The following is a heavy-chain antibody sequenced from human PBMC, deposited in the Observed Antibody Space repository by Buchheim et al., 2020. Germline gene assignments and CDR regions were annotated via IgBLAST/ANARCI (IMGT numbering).Heavy chain of an antibody. D-gene: IGHD6-6*01. V-gene: IGHV3-48*01. CDR3: ARLGSLGVESSSSGAVIYYYYYYMDV. J-gene: IGHJ6*03. Sequence: EVQLVESGGGLVQSGGSLRLSCAASGFTFSSYSMNWVRQAPGKGLEWVSYISSSSSTIYYADSVKGRFTISRDNAKNSLYLQMNSLRAEDTAVYYCARLGSLGVESSSSGAVIYYYYYYMDVWGKGTT. CDR2: ISSSSSTI. CDR1: GFTFSSYS.